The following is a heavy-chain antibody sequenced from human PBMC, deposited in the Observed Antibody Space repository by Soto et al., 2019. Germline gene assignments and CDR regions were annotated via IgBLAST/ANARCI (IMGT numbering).Heavy chain of an antibody. CDR2: IYYSGST. CDR3: ARDAVVVAATLETEYYYYGMDV. Sequence: TLSLTCAVSGYSISSGYYWGWIRQPPGKGLEWIGYIYYSGSTYYNPSLKSRVTISVDTSKNQFSLKLSSVTAADTAVYYCARDAVVVAATLETEYYYYGMDVWGQGTTVTVSS. J-gene: IGHJ6*02. V-gene: IGHV4-38-2*02. CDR1: GYSISSGYY. D-gene: IGHD2-15*01.